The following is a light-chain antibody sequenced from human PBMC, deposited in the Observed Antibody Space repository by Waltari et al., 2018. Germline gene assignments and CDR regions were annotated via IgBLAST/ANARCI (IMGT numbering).Light chain of an antibody. Sequence: QSALTQPASVSGSPGQSITISCTGTSSDIGRYNLVSWYQQHPGKAPKLLLYEVTERHAGVVNRFSGSSSGNTASLTIAGLQAEDEAAYYCCSYAGARGLIFGGGTKVTVL. J-gene: IGLJ2*01. V-gene: IGLV2-23*02. CDR2: EVT. CDR1: SSDIGRYNL. CDR3: CSYAGARGLI.